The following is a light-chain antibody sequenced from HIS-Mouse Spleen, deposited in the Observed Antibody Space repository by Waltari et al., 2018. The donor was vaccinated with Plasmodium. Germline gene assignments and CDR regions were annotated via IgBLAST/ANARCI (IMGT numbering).Light chain of an antibody. CDR2: DVS. V-gene: IGLV2-14*03. CDR1: SSDVGGSNS. J-gene: IGLJ1*01. CDR3: SSYTSSSTLNYV. Sequence: QSALTQPASVSGSPGQSITISCTGTSSDVGGSNSGSWYQQHPGKAPKLMIYDVSNRPSGVSNRFSGSKSGNTASLTISGLQAEDEADYYCSSYTSSSTLNYVFGTGTKVTVL.